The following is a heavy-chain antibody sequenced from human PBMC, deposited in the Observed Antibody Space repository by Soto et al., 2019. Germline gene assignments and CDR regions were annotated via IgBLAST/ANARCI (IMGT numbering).Heavy chain of an antibody. V-gene: IGHV4-39*01. CDR3: ARRDYNYGYYFDY. CDR2: IFYSGST. Sequence: SETLSLTCTVSGGSISTDNYFWGWIRQPPGKGLEWIGNIFYSGSTYYNPSLNYRVTISVDTSRNQFSLKLSSVTAADTAVYYCARRDYNYGYYFDYWGQGTLVTVSS. D-gene: IGHD5-18*01. J-gene: IGHJ4*02. CDR1: GGSISTDNYF.